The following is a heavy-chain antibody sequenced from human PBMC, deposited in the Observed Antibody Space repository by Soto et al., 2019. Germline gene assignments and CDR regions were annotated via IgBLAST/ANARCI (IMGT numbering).Heavy chain of an antibody. D-gene: IGHD4-17*01. CDR1: GYTFTSYD. CDR3: AGGVKSGDYPRWLAP. CDR2: MNPNSGNT. Sequence: QVQLVQSGAEVKKPGASVKVSCKASGYTFTSYDINWVRQATGQGLEYLGWMNPNSGNTGYVQKFQGRVTMTRNTSISTAYRELSSLRSGDRAVYYCAGGVKSGDYPRWLAPWGRGPLATFPS. V-gene: IGHV1-8*01. J-gene: IGHJ5*02.